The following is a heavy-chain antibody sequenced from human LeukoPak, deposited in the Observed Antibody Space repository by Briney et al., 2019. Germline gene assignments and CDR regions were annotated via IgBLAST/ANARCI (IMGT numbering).Heavy chain of an antibody. CDR3: ARDPNGDYVGAFDM. V-gene: IGHV3-23*01. CDR1: GFTFSTYA. J-gene: IGHJ3*02. D-gene: IGHD4-17*01. Sequence: GGSLRLSCTASGFTFSTYAMTWVRQAPGKGLEWVSSIRGGGQSVFYADSVRGRFTISRDNSKNTLFLQMTSLRAEDTAVYYCARDPNGDYVGAFDMWGPGTMVTVSS. CDR2: IRGGGQSV.